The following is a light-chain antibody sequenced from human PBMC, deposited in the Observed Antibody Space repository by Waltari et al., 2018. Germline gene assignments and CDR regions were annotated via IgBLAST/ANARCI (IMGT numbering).Light chain of an antibody. Sequence: EIVMTQSPATLSGSPGERVTLSCRASQSVSSSLAWYQQKPGQAPRLLLYGESTRATGIPGRFSGSGSGTEFTLTISSLQSEDFAVYYCQQYDDWPLTFGGGTKVQIK. CDR3: QQYDDWPLT. CDR1: QSVSSS. CDR2: GES. V-gene: IGKV3-15*01. J-gene: IGKJ4*01.